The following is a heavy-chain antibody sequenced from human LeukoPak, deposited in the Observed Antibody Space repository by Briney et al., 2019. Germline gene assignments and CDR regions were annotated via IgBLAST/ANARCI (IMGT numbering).Heavy chain of an antibody. CDR2: IYYSGST. CDR1: GFTFSTYA. D-gene: IGHD4-23*01. CDR3: ARLTMTTVVAYFDY. Sequence: GSLRLSCAASGFTFSTYAMSWVRQAPGKGLEWIGYIYYSGSTNYNPSLKSRVTISVDTSKNQFSLKLSSVTAADTAVYYRARLTMTTVVAYFDYWGQGTLVTVSS. V-gene: IGHV4-59*01. J-gene: IGHJ4*02.